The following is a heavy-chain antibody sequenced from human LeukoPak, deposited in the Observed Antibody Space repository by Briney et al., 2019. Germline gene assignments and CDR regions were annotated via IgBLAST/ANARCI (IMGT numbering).Heavy chain of an antibody. CDR2: IRYDGSNK. D-gene: IGHD3-10*01. CDR1: GFTFSSYG. V-gene: IGHV3-30*02. Sequence: GGSLRLSCAASGFTFSSYGMHWVRQAPGKGLEWVAFIRYDGSNKYYADSVKGRFTISRDNSKNTLYLQMNSLRAEDTAVYYCAKSLGEVRGVVPFDYWGQGTLVTVSS. J-gene: IGHJ4*02. CDR3: AKSLGEVRGVVPFDY.